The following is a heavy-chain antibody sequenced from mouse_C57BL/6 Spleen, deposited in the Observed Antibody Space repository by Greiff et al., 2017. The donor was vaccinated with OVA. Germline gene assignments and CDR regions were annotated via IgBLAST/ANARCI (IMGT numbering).Heavy chain of an antibody. V-gene: IGHV2-2*01. D-gene: IGHD2-3*01. J-gene: IGHJ1*03. CDR2: IWSGGST. CDR3: ARTNGYSWDFDV. CDR1: GFSLTSYG. Sequence: VQLQESGPGLVQPSQSLSITCTVSGFSLTSYGVHWVRQSPGKGLEWLGVIWSGGSTDYNAAFISRLSISKDNSKSQVFFKMNSLQADDTAIYYCARTNGYSWDFDVWGTGTTVTVSS.